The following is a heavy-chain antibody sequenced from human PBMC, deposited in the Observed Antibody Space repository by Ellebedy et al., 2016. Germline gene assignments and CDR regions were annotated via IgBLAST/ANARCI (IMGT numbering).Heavy chain of an antibody. J-gene: IGHJ3*02. CDR3: ARVRVRGVIITNAFDI. V-gene: IGHV4-39*01. D-gene: IGHD3-10*01. CDR2: IYYSGST. CDR1: GGSISSSSYY. Sequence: GSLRLXCTVSGGSISSSSYYWGWIRQPPGKGLEWIGSIYYSGSTYYNPSLKSRVTISVDTSKNQFSLKLSSVTAADTAVYYCARVRVRGVIITNAFDIWGQGTMVTVSS.